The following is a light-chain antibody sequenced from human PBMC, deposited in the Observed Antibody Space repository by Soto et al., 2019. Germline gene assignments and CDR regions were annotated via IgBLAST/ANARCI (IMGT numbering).Light chain of an antibody. Sequence: YELTQPPSVSVPPGQTASITCSGDKLGDKYACWYQQKPGQSPVLVIYQDSKRPSGIPERFSGSNSGNTATLTISGTQAMDEADYYCQAWDSSTAVFGGGTKLTVL. CDR3: QAWDSSTAV. CDR2: QDS. CDR1: KLGDKY. J-gene: IGLJ2*01. V-gene: IGLV3-1*01.